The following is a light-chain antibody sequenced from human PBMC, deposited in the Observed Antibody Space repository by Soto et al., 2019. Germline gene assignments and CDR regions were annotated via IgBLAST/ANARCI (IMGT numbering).Light chain of an antibody. CDR2: AAS. CDR1: QGISSW. CDR3: QQANSFPVT. V-gene: IGKV1-12*01. J-gene: IGKJ5*01. Sequence: DIKRNQCPCSVTTTVGDRVTITCRASQGISSWLAWYQQKPGKAPKLLIYAASSLQSGVPSRFSGSGSGTDFTLTISSLQPEDFATYYCQQANSFPVTFGQGARLEIK.